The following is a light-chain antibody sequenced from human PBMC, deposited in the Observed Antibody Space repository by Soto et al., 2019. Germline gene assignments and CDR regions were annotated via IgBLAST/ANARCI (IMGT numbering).Light chain of an antibody. CDR2: QDS. Sequence: SYELTQPPSVSVSPGQTASITCSGDKLGDKYACWYQQKPGQSPVLVIYQDSKRPSGIPERFSGSNSGNTATLTISGTQAMDEADYYCQAWDSSTNVVFGGGTKHTVL. J-gene: IGLJ2*01. CDR3: QAWDSSTNVV. CDR1: KLGDKY. V-gene: IGLV3-1*01.